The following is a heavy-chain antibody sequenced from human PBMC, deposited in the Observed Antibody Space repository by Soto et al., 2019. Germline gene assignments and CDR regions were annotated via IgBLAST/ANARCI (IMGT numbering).Heavy chain of an antibody. V-gene: IGHV4-31*03. CDR3: ARDGVVRWVYGMDV. CDR2: IYYSGTT. D-gene: IGHD3-3*01. Sequence: SETLSLTCTVSGGSISSGDYYWSWFRQHPGKGLEWIGHIYYSGTTYYNPSLKSRVTISVDTSKNQFSLKLSSVTAADTAVYYCARDGVVRWVYGMDVWGQGPTVT. J-gene: IGHJ6*02. CDR1: GGSISSGDYY.